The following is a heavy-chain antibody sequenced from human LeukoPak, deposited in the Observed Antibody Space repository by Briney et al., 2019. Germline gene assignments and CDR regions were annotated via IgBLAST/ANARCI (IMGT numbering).Heavy chain of an antibody. CDR1: GGSISSYY. J-gene: IGHJ3*02. V-gene: IGHV4-59*01. CDR2: IYYSGST. CDR3: ASLSGVSGAFDI. D-gene: IGHD6-19*01. Sequence: SETLSLTRIVSGGSISSYYWSWIRQPPGKGLDWIGYIYYSGSTNYNPSLKSRVTISIDTSKNQFSLKLSSVTAADTAVYYCASLSGVSGAFDIWGQGTVVTVSS.